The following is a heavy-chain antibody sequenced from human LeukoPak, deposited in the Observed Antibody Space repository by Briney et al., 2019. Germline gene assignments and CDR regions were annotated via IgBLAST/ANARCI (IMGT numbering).Heavy chain of an antibody. D-gene: IGHD6-6*01. CDR2: IDSSSGTI. V-gene: IGHV3-48*01. Sequence: GGSLRLSCVASGFSFSPYSMNWLRQAPGKGLEWVSYIDSSSGTIYYADSVRGRFTISGDNAKNSLYLQMNSLRAEDTAVYYCARDYSSSSGRAFDIWGQGTMVTV. J-gene: IGHJ3*02. CDR3: ARDYSSSSGRAFDI. CDR1: GFSFSPYS.